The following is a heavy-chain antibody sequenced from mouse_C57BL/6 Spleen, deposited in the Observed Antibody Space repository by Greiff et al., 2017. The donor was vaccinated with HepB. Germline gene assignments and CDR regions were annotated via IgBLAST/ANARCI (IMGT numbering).Heavy chain of an antibody. CDR1: GFNIKDDY. CDR2: IDPENGDT. J-gene: IGHJ2*01. D-gene: IGHD1-1*01. V-gene: IGHV14-4*01. CDR3: TTLFITTVVAKGY. Sequence: VQLQQSGAELVRPGASVKLSCTASGFNIKDDYMHWVKQRPEQGLEWIGWIDPENGDTEYASKFQGKATITADTSSNTAYLQLSSLTSEDTAVYYCTTLFITTVVAKGYWGQGTTLTVSS.